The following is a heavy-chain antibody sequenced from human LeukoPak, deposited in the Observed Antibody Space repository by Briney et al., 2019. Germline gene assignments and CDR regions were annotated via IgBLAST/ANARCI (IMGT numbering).Heavy chain of an antibody. CDR1: GGSFSGYY. V-gene: IGHV4-34*01. D-gene: IGHD2-2*02. Sequence: PSETLSLTCAVYGGSFSGYYWTWLRQPPGKGLEWVGEINHSGSTNYNPSLKSRVTISVDTSKNQFSLKLSSVTAADTAVYYCARGLRWGIVVVPAAIRRGRWFDPWGQGTLVTVSS. J-gene: IGHJ5*02. CDR2: INHSGST. CDR3: ARGLRWGIVVVPAAIRRGRWFDP.